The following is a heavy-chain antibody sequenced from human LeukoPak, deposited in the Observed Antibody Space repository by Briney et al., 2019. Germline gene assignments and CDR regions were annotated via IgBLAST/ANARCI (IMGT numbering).Heavy chain of an antibody. V-gene: IGHV3-23*01. CDR1: GFTFSSYA. D-gene: IGHD5-12*01. J-gene: IGHJ4*02. Sequence: PGGSLRLSCAASGFTFSSYAMSWVRQAPGKGLEWVSAISGSGGSTYYADSVKGRFTISRDNSKNTLYLQMNSLRAEDTAVYYCARAVQLRLRIVATSLGYWGQGTLVTVSS. CDR3: ARAVQLRLRIVATSLGY. CDR2: ISGSGGST.